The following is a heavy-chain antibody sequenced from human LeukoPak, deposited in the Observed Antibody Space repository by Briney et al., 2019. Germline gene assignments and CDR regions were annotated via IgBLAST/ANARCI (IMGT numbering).Heavy chain of an antibody. V-gene: IGHV4-4*02. Sequence: SGTLSLTCAVSGGSISSSNWWSWVRQPPGKGLEWIGEIYHSGSTNYNPSLKSRVTISVDKSKNQFSLKLSSVTAADTAVYYCARVILERSLYYYGMDVWGQGTTVTVSS. CDR1: GGSISSSNW. CDR2: IYHSGST. J-gene: IGHJ6*02. CDR3: ARVILERSLYYYGMDV. D-gene: IGHD1-1*01.